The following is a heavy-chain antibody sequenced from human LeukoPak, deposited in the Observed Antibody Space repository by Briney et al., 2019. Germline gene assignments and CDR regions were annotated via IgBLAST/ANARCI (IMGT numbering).Heavy chain of an antibody. Sequence: GGSLRLSCAASGFTLSNYAMSWVRQAPGKGLERVSSISDSGDSTYYADSVKGRFSISRDNSKNTLYLQMNSLRAEDTAVYYCAKDLVSQRGVGSSEKVDYWGQGTLVTVSS. J-gene: IGHJ4*02. V-gene: IGHV3-23*01. CDR1: GFTLSNYA. D-gene: IGHD3-10*01. CDR3: AKDLVSQRGVGSSEKVDY. CDR2: ISDSGDST.